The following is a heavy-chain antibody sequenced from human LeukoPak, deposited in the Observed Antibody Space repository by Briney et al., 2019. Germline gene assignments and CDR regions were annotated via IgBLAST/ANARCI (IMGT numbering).Heavy chain of an antibody. V-gene: IGHV1-24*01. CDR2: FDPEDGET. CDR1: GYTLTELS. CDR3: ATAYCSGGSCYFDY. Sequence: ASVKVSCKVSGYTLTELSMHWVRQAPGKGLEWMGGFDPEDGETIYAQKFRGRVTMTEDTSTDTAYMDLSSLRSEDTAVYYCATAYCSGGSCYFDYWGQGTLVTVSS. D-gene: IGHD2-15*01. J-gene: IGHJ4*02.